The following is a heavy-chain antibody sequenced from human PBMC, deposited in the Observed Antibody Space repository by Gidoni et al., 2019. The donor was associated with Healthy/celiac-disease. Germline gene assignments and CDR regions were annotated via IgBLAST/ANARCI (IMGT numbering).Heavy chain of an antibody. CDR3: AKQSVRVFRGGFADY. CDR1: GFTFSSYA. J-gene: IGHJ4*02. Sequence: EVQLLESGGGLVQPGGSLRLSCAASGFTFSSYAMRWVRQAPGKGREWVSAISGSGGSTYYADAVKGRFTISRDNSKNTLYLQMNSLRAEDTAVYYCAKQSVRVFRGGFADYWGQGTLVTVSS. CDR2: ISGSGGST. V-gene: IGHV3-23*01. D-gene: IGHD3-10*01.